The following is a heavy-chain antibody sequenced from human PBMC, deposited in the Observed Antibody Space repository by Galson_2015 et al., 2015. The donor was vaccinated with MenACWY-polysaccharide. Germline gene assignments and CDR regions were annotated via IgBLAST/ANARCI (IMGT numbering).Heavy chain of an antibody. V-gene: IGHV3-21*01. CDR1: GFTFSSYR. CDR3: ARGAHSSSPDY. J-gene: IGHJ4*02. Sequence: SLRLSCAASGFTFSSYRMNWVRQAPGKGLEWVSSISSSSSYICYADSVKGRFTISRGNAKNSLYLQMNSLRAEDTAVYYCARGAHSSSPDYWGQGTLVTVSS. CDR2: ISSSSSYI. D-gene: IGHD6-13*01.